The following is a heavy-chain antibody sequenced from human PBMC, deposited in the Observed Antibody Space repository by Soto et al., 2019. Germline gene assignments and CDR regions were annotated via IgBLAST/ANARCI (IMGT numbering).Heavy chain of an antibody. Sequence: SETLSLTCTVSGGSIGTYYWSWIRQPPGKGLEWIGYIYYRGNTGYNHSLKSRVTISLDKPKNQFSLKLSSVIAADTAVYYFSRHPGYYDILTGYTTYYFDSWGQGILVTVAS. V-gene: IGHV4-59*08. CDR1: GGSIGTYY. D-gene: IGHD3-9*01. J-gene: IGHJ4*02. CDR2: IYYRGNT. CDR3: SRHPGYYDILTGYTTYYFDS.